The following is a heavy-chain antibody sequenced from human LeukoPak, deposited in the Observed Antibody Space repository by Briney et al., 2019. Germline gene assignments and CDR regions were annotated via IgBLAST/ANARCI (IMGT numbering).Heavy chain of an antibody. CDR1: GGSFSGYY. CDR3: ARPLTGYSNSFVF. V-gene: IGHV4-34*01. J-gene: IGHJ4*02. Sequence: SETLTLTCAVYGGSFSGYYWSWIRQPPGKGLEWIGEINHSGSTNYNPSLKSRVTISIDTSKNQFSLRPTSVTTADTAVYYCARPLTGYSNSFVFWGQGTLVTVSS. CDR2: INHSGST. D-gene: IGHD4-11*01.